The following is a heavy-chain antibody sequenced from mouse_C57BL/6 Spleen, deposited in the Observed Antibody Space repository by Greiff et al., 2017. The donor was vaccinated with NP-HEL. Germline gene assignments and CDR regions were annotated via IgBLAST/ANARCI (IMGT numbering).Heavy chain of an antibody. CDR1: GYAFSSSW. CDR2: IYPGDGDT. CDR3: AREKPLDY. J-gene: IGHJ2*01. Sequence: VQLQQSGPELVKPGASVKISCKASGYAFSSSWMNWVKQRPGKGLEWIGRIYPGDGDTNYNGKFKGKATLTADKSSSTAYMQLSSLTSEDAAVYCCAREKPLDYWGQGTTLTVSS. V-gene: IGHV1-82*01.